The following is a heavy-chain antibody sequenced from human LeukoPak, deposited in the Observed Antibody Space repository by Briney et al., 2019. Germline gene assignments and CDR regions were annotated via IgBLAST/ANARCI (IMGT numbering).Heavy chain of an antibody. CDR3: AKMQGYFDY. CDR1: GFTFTSYA. J-gene: IGHJ4*02. CDR2: ITGSGGTT. V-gene: IGHV3-23*01. Sequence: GGALRLSCAAPGFTFTSYAMSWVRQAPGKGLEWVSAITGSGGTTYYADFVKGRFTISKDNSKNTLYLQMNGLRVEDTAVYYCAKMQGYFDYWGQGTLVTVSS.